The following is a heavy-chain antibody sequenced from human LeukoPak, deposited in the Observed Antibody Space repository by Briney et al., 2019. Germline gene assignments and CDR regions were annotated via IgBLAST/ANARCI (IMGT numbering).Heavy chain of an antibody. J-gene: IGHJ5*02. D-gene: IGHD2-2*01. Sequence: SQSLSLTCAISGDSVSSNSVTWNWIRQSPSRGLGWLGRTYYRSTWYNDYAVSVRGRITVNPDTSKNQFSLHLNSVTPEDTAVYYCARRLTQYDCFDPWGQGILVTVSS. V-gene: IGHV6-1*01. CDR2: TYYRSTWYN. CDR3: ARRLTQYDCFDP. CDR1: GDSVSSNSVT.